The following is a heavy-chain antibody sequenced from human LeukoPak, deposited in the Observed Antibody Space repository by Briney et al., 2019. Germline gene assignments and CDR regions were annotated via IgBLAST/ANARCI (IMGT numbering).Heavy chain of an antibody. Sequence: ASVKVSCKASGYTFTSYYMHWVRQASGQGLEWMGIINPSGGSTSYAQKFQGRVTMTRDTSTSTVYMELSSLRSEDTAVYYCARAYGSGSYYKPKDFDYWGQGTLVTVSS. V-gene: IGHV1-46*01. J-gene: IGHJ4*02. CDR2: INPSGGST. CDR3: ARAYGSGSYYKPKDFDY. D-gene: IGHD3-10*01. CDR1: GYTFTSYY.